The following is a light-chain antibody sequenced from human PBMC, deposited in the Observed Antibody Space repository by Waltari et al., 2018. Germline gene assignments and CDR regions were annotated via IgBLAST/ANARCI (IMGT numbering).Light chain of an antibody. V-gene: IGKV4-1*01. Sequence: DIVMPQSPDSLTVSLGERATINCKSSQSVLYSNNKNYLAWYQQKSGQPPKLLIDWASSRGSGVPDRFSGSGSGTDCTLTISCLQAEDVAVYYCQQYYRIPWTFGQGTKVEI. J-gene: IGKJ1*01. CDR3: QQYYRIPWT. CDR2: WAS. CDR1: QSVLYSNNKNY.